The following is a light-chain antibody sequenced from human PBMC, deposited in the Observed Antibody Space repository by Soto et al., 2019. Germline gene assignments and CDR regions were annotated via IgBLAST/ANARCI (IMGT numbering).Light chain of an antibody. V-gene: IGLV1-44*01. Sequence: QAVVTQPPSESGTPGQRVTISCSGSSSNIGSNSVTWFQQLPGTAPNLLISNNNQRPSGVPDRFSGSKSGTSASLAINGLQSEDEADYFCAAWDASLNAWVFGGGTKSPS. CDR2: NNN. CDR1: SSNIGSNS. J-gene: IGLJ3*02. CDR3: AAWDASLNAWV.